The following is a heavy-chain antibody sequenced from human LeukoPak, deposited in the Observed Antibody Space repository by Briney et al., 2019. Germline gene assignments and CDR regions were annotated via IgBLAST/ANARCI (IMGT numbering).Heavy chain of an antibody. Sequence: GGSLRLSCAASGFTFSNYWMTWVGQAPGKGLEWVAHINQDGNKKYYVDSVKGRFTIFRDNAKNSLYLQMNSLRAEDTAVYYCATGDYGVHGDYWGQGILVTVSS. CDR3: ATGDYGVHGDY. V-gene: IGHV3-7*03. CDR2: INQDGNKK. CDR1: GFTFSNYW. J-gene: IGHJ4*02. D-gene: IGHD4/OR15-4a*01.